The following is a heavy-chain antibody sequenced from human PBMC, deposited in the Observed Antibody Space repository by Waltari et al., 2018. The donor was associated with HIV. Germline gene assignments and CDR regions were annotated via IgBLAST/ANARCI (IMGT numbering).Heavy chain of an antibody. V-gene: IGHV3-33*01. D-gene: IGHD6-13*01. Sequence: QVQLVESGGGVVQPGRSLRLSCATSGFIFSSYGMHWVRQAPGKGLEWVAVIWYDGNNKYYVDSVKGRFTISRDNSKNTLYLQMNSLRAEDTAVYYCARVQAAAEYYYSGMDVWGQGTTVTVSS. J-gene: IGHJ6*02. CDR2: IWYDGNNK. CDR1: GFIFSSYG. CDR3: ARVQAAAEYYYSGMDV.